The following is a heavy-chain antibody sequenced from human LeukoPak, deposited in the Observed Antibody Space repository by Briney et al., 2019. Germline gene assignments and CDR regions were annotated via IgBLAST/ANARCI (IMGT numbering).Heavy chain of an antibody. CDR2: IYYSGST. CDR3: ATHSSGYTIDY. CDR1: GCSISSYY. D-gene: IGHD6-19*01. V-gene: IGHV4-59*01. Sequence: SETLSLTCTVSGCSISSYYWSWIRQPPGKALKWIGYIYYSGSTNYNPPLKSRVTISVDTSKNQFSLKLSSVTAADTAVYYCATHSSGYTIDYWGQGTLVTVSS. J-gene: IGHJ4*02.